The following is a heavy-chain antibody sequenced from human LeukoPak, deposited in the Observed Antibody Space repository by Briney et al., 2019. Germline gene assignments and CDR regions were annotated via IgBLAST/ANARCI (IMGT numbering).Heavy chain of an antibody. Sequence: SVKVSCKASGYTFTGYYMHWVRQAPGQGLEWMGWINPNSGGTNYAQKFQGRVTMTRDTSISTAYMELSRLRSDDTAVYYCARVRYRLAETYIDYWGQGTLVTVSS. CDR3: ARVRYRLAETYIDY. CDR1: GYTFTGYY. J-gene: IGHJ4*02. D-gene: IGHD3-16*01. V-gene: IGHV1-2*02. CDR2: INPNSGGT.